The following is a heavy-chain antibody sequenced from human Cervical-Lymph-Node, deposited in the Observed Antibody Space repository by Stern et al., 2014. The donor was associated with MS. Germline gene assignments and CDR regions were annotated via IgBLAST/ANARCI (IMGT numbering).Heavy chain of an antibody. CDR3: ARVDSSSRFDP. CDR2: INADNGKT. CDR1: GYTFASYA. J-gene: IGHJ5*02. V-gene: IGHV1-3*01. D-gene: IGHD6-6*01. Sequence: QVQLVQSGAEVKKPGASVKVSCKAAGYTFASYALPWVRQAPGQRLEWMGWINADNGKTKFSQKFQGRVTITRDPSASTAYMELSSLRSEDTAVYYCARVDSSSRFDPWGQGTLVIVSS.